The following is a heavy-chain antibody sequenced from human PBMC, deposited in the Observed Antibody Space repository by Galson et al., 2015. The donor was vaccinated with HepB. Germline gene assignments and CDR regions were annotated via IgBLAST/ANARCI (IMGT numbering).Heavy chain of an antibody. CDR1: RFTFSIYS. CDR2: ISGSSGSI. V-gene: IGHV3-48*01. J-gene: IGHJ3*02. Sequence: SLRLSCAASRFTFSIYSMNWVRQAPGKGLEWVSYISGSSGSIYYADSVKGRFTISRDNAKNSLYLQMNSLRAEDTAVYHCARILQGSGSYGAFDIWGQGTMVTVSS. D-gene: IGHD3-10*01. CDR3: ARILQGSGSYGAFDI.